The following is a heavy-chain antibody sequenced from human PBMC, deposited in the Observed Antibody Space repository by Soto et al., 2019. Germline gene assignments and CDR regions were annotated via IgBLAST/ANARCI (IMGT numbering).Heavy chain of an antibody. CDR2: INHSGST. CDR1: GGSFSGYY. D-gene: IGHD3-22*01. J-gene: IGHJ4*02. Sequence: PSETLSLTCAVYGGSFSGYYWSWIRQPPGKGLEWIGEINHSGSTNYNPSLKSRVTISVDTSKNQFSLKLSSVTAADTAVYYCARSYHYDSSGYYRSLGYWRQGTMVTVSS. CDR3: ARSYHYDSSGYYRSLGY. V-gene: IGHV4-34*01.